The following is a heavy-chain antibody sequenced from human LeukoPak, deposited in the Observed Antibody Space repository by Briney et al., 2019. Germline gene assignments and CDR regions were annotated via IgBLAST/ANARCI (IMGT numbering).Heavy chain of an antibody. D-gene: IGHD4-11*01. CDR1: GGSISSYY. V-gene: IGHV4-59*01. CDR2: IYYSGGT. CDR3: ARGYSTIAY. Sequence: PSETLSLTCTVSGGSISSYYWSWIRQPPGKGLEWIGYIYYSGGTNYNPSLKSRVTISVDTSKNQFSLKLSSVTAADTAMYYCARGYSTIAYWGQGTLVTVSS. J-gene: IGHJ4*02.